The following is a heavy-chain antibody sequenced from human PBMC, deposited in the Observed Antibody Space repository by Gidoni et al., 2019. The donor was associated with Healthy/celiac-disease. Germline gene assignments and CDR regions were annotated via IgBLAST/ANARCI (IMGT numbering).Heavy chain of an antibody. CDR3: ARQPRRYSSSCCGAFDI. J-gene: IGHJ3*02. D-gene: IGHD6-13*01. CDR2: IYYSGST. Sequence: QLQLQESGPGLVKPSETLSLTCTVSGGSISSSSYYWGWIRQPPGKGLEWIGSIYYSGSTYYNPSLKSRVTISVDTSKNQFSLKLSSVTAADTAVYYCARQPRRYSSSCCGAFDIWGQGTMVTVSS. V-gene: IGHV4-39*01. CDR1: GGSISSSSYY.